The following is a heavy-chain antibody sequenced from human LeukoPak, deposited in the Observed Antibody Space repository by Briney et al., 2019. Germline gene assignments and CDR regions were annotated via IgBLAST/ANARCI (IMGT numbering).Heavy chain of an antibody. V-gene: IGHV1-18*01. Sequence: ASVKVSCKASGYTFTSYGISGVRQAPGQGLEWMGWISAYNGNTNYAQKLQGRVTMTTDTSTSTAYMDLRSLRSDDTAVYYCARDGARNYYYYYMGVWGKGTTVTVSS. CDR3: ARDGARNYYYYYMGV. D-gene: IGHD3-16*01. CDR2: ISAYNGNT. CDR1: GYTFTSYG. J-gene: IGHJ6*03.